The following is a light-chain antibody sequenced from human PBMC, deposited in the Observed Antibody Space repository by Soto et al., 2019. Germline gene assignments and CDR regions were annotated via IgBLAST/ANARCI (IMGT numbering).Light chain of an antibody. J-gene: IGKJ4*01. V-gene: IGKV3-15*01. CDR3: QRYNQWPLT. CDR1: QTVSNN. Sequence: EIVMTQSPATLSVSPGEKATLSCRASQTVSNNLAWYQQKPGQAPRLLIYFASTRATGIPARFSGSGSGTEVTLTISSLQSEDFAVYYCQRYNQWPLTFGGGTKAETK. CDR2: FAS.